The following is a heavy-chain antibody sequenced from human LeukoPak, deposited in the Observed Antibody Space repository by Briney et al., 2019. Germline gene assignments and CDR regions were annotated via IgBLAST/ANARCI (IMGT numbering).Heavy chain of an antibody. Sequence: GGSLRLSCAASGLTFSTYGMNWVRQAPGKGLEWVSGVSPSGDITYYADSVKGRFTISRDNSKNTVYLQMNNVRAEDTAVYYCAKRLWSPDYWGQGTLVTVSS. CDR1: GLTFSTYG. J-gene: IGHJ4*02. D-gene: IGHD3-10*01. CDR2: VSPSGDIT. CDR3: AKRLWSPDY. V-gene: IGHV3-23*01.